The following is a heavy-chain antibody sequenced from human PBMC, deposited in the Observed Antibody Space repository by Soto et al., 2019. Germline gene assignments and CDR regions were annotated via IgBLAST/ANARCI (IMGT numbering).Heavy chain of an antibody. Sequence: ESGPTLVKPTQTLTLTCTFSGFSLTSPGAGVGWIRQPPGKALEWLALIYWNDDTRYSPSLKSRLTITKDTSKNQVVLRMTNMDPVDAATYYCAHRGYGNYPRDNWFDPWGQGILVIVSS. CDR2: IYWNDDT. CDR1: GFSLTSPGAG. J-gene: IGHJ5*02. CDR3: AHRGYGNYPRDNWFDP. D-gene: IGHD4-17*01. V-gene: IGHV2-5*01.